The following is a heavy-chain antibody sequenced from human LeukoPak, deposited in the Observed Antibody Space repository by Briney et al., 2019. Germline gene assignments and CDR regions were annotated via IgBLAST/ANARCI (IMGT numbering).Heavy chain of an antibody. Sequence: SETLSLTCAVYGGSFSGYYWSWIRQPPGKGLEWIGEINYSGSTNYNPSLKSRVTISVDTSKIQFSLKLSSVTAADTAVYYCARERATHGYFDYWGQGTLVTVSS. V-gene: IGHV4-34*01. J-gene: IGHJ4*02. CDR2: INYSGST. CDR3: ARERATHGYFDY. CDR1: GGSFSGYY.